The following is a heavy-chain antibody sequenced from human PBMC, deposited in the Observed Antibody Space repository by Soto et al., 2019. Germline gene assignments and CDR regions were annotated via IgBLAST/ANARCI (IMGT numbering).Heavy chain of an antibody. CDR3: ARAFRAAAVTPF. D-gene: IGHD6-25*01. Sequence: PGGSLRLSCTASGFTFRDYALSWFRQAPGKGLEWLSFIKSEIYGGTTEYAASVKGRFTISRDDSKNIAYLQLNSLKIEDTAVYYCARAFRAAAVTPFWGQGTMVTVSS. J-gene: IGHJ3*01. V-gene: IGHV3-49*03. CDR1: GFTFRDYA. CDR2: IKSEIYGGTT.